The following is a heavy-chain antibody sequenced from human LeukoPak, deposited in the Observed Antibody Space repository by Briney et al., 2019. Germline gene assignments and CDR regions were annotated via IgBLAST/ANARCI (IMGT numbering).Heavy chain of an antibody. Sequence: GGSLRLSCAASGFTFSSYGMTWVRQAPGRGLEWVSYISSSGSSIYYADSVKGRFTISRDNAKNSLYLQMNSLRDEDTSVYYCASSIVVVPAAIRGFDYWGQGTLVTVSS. D-gene: IGHD2-2*01. J-gene: IGHJ4*02. CDR1: GFTFSSYG. CDR3: ASSIVVVPAAIRGFDY. V-gene: IGHV3-48*02. CDR2: ISSSGSSI.